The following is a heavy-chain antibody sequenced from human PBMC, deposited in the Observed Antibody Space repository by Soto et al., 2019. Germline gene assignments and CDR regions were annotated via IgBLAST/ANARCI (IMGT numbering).Heavy chain of an antibody. J-gene: IGHJ6*02. CDR2: IIPIFGTA. V-gene: IGHV1-69*13. CDR3: ARDRGLYGSVYDGYYYGMDV. CDR1: GGTFSSYA. D-gene: IGHD3-10*01. Sequence: GASVKVSCKASGGTFSSYAISWVRQAPGQGLEWMGGIIPIFGTANYAQKFQGRVTITADESTSTAYMELSSLRSEDTAVYYCARDRGLYGSVYDGYYYGMDVWGQGTTVTVSS.